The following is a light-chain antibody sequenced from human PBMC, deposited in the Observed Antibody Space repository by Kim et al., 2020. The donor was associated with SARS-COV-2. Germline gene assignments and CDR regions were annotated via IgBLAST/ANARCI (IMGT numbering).Light chain of an antibody. CDR3: QQYSRSPLT. CDR1: PSVSSIY. Sequence: SPGEGATLSCRAGPSVSSIYLAWYQQKSGRAPRLLIYGASNRVTGTPDRFSGSGSGTDFTLTISRLEPEDFAVYYCQQYSRSPLTFGGGTKVDIK. J-gene: IGKJ4*01. CDR2: GAS. V-gene: IGKV3-20*01.